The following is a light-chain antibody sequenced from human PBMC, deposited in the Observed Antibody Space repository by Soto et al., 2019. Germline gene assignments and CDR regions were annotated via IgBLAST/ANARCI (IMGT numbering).Light chain of an antibody. CDR1: QSISSY. Sequence: DIQMTQSPSSLSASVGDRVTITCRASQSISSYLSWYQQKPGKAPKVLIYAASSLQSGVPSRFSGGGSGTDFTLTIGSLQPEDVAAYYCHQTYSTPWTFGQGTKVDIK. CDR3: HQTYSTPWT. CDR2: AAS. V-gene: IGKV1-39*01. J-gene: IGKJ1*01.